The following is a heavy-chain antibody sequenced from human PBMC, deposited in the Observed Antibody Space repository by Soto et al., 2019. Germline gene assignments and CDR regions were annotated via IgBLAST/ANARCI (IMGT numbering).Heavy chain of an antibody. CDR1: GFTFSTYG. J-gene: IGHJ3*02. Sequence: GGSLRLCCAASGFTFSTYGMHWVRQAPGKGLEWVAVISFDGSYKYYPDPVKGRFTISRDNSKNSLYLQMNSLRADDTAVYYCAKSTGTGHDAFHIWDQGTIVPVSS. CDR3: AKSTGTGHDAFHI. CDR2: ISFDGSYK. V-gene: IGHV3-30*18.